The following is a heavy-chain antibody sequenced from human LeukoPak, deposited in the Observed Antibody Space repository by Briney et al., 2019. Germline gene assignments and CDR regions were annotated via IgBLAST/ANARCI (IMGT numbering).Heavy chain of an antibody. CDR2: ISGSGGST. CDR3: AKETFRNCDFWSVYYFYFNYTVMDV. J-gene: IGHJ6*02. V-gene: IGHV3-23*01. CDR1: GFTFSSYA. Sequence: GGSLRLSCAASGFTFSSYAMSWVRQAPGKGLEWVSAISGSGGSTYYADSVKGRFTISRDNSKNTLYLQMNSLRAEETALYYCAKETFRNCDFWSVYYFYFNYTVMDVWGQGTTFTAS. D-gene: IGHD3-3*01.